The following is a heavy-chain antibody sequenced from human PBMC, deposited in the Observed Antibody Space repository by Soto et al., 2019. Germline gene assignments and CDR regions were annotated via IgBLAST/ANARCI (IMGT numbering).Heavy chain of an antibody. V-gene: IGHV3-23*01. J-gene: IGHJ6*02. CDR3: AKSEYSSSPYYYYYGMDV. CDR2: ISGSGGST. D-gene: IGHD6-6*01. Sequence: LRLSCAASGFTFSSYAMSWVRQAPVNVLEWVSAISGSGGSTYYADSVKGRFTISRDNSKNTLYLQMNSLRAEDTAVYYCAKSEYSSSPYYYYYGMDVWGQGTTVTVSS. CDR1: GFTFSSYA.